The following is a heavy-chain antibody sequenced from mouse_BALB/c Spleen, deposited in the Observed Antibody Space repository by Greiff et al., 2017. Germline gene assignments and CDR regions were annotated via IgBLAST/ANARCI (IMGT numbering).Heavy chain of an antibody. CDR2: INPSNGGT. J-gene: IGHJ4*01. CDR3: TREVHYYGYRYAMDY. CDR1: GYTFTSYY. V-gene: IGHV1S81*02. Sequence: VQLQQSGAELVKPGASVKLSCKASGYTFTSYYMYWVKQRPGQGLEWIGEINPSNGGTNFNEKFKSKATLTVDKSSSTAYMQLSSLTSEDSAVYYCTREVHYYGYRYAMDYWGQGTSVTVSS. D-gene: IGHD1-2*01.